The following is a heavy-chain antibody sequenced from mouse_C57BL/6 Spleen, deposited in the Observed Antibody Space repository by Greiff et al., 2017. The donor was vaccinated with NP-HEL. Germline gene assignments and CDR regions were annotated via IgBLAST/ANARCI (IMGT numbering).Heavy chain of an antibody. Sequence: QVQLQQPGAELVKPGASVKMSCKASGYTFTSYWITWVKQRPGQGLEWIGDLYPGSGSTNYNEKFKSKAKLTVDTSSSTAYMQRSSLTSEDSAVYYCARSSGTYFDYWGQGTTLTVSS. CDR2: LYPGSGST. CDR3: ARSSGTYFDY. D-gene: IGHD4-1*01. V-gene: IGHV1-55*01. CDR1: GYTFTSYW. J-gene: IGHJ2*01.